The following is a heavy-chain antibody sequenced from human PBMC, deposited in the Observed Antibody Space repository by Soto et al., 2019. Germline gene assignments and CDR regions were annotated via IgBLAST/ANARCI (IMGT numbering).Heavy chain of an antibody. Sequence: QVTVKESGPVVVKPTETLTLTCTVSGFSLSNAGLGVSWIRQPPGKALEWLAHIFSNDEKSYSTSLKSRLTISKDTSKSQVVLTMTNMYHEDTATYYCASTYSSSWYWFDPWGQGTLVTVSS. V-gene: IGHV2-26*04. CDR3: ASTYSSSWYWFDP. D-gene: IGHD6-13*01. CDR2: IFSNDEK. CDR1: GFSLSNAGLG. J-gene: IGHJ5*02.